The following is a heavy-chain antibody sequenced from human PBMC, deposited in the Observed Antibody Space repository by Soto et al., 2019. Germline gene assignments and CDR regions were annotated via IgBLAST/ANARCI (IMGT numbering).Heavy chain of an antibody. CDR2: TYYRSKWHN. CDR1: GDSVSTNIAA. J-gene: IGHJ4*02. D-gene: IGHD6-19*01. V-gene: IGHV6-1*01. Sequence: PSQTLSLTCVISGDSVSTNIAAWNCIRQSPSRGLEWLGRTYYRSKWHNDYAVSVKSRITINPDTSKNQFSLQLNSVTPEDTAVYYCARDPDSSGWFGFDYWGQGTLVTVSS. CDR3: ARDPDSSGWFGFDY.